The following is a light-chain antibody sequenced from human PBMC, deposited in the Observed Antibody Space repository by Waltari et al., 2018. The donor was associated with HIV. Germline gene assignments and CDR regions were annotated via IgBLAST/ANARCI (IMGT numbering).Light chain of an antibody. CDR3: SSYSATNTVV. CDR2: EVT. J-gene: IGLJ2*01. CDR1: NSDIGGYDR. Sequence: QSALTQPPSVSGSPGQSVTISCAGTNSDIGGYDRVPWYQQPPGTAPKLLSYEVTNRPSGVPGRFSASKSGTTASLTISGLQAGDEGDYYCSSYSATNTVVFGGGTKLTVL. V-gene: IGLV2-18*02.